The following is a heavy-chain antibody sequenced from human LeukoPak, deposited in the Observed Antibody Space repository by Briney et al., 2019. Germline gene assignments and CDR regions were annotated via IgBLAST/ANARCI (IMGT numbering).Heavy chain of an antibody. V-gene: IGHV1-69*02. CDR3: ARSVVVAATNNWFDP. CDR1: GGTFSSYT. CDR2: IIPILGIA. J-gene: IGHJ5*02. D-gene: IGHD2-15*01. Sequence: SVKVSCKASGGTFSSYTISWVRQAPGQGLEWMGRIIPILGIANYAQKFQGRVTVTADKSTSTAYMELSSLRSEDTAVYYCARSVVVAATNNWFDPWGQGTLVTVSS.